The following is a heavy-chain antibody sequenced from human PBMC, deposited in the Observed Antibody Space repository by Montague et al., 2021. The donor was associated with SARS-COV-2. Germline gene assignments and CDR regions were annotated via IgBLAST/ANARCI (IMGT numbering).Heavy chain of an antibody. CDR3: AKEAAALTGGMDV. D-gene: IGHD3-9*01. CDR1: GFAFSSYG. CDR2: IWYDGSNK. J-gene: IGHJ6*02. Sequence: LRLSCAASGFAFSSYGMHWVRQAPGKGLEWVAVIWYDGSNKYYADSVKGRFTISRDNSKNTLYLQMNSLRAEDTAVYYCAKEAAALTGGMDVWGQGTTVTVSS. V-gene: IGHV3-33*06.